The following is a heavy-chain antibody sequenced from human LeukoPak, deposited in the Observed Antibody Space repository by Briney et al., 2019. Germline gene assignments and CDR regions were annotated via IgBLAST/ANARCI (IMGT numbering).Heavy chain of an antibody. V-gene: IGHV3-21*01. D-gene: IGHD6-6*01. Sequence: AGGSLRLSCAASGFTFGDYAMSWVRQAPGKGLEWVSSISAVSTYIYYADSVKGRFTISRDNVEKAAYLELSGLTAHDTAIYYCARGGIAGRPVYYYYMDVWGKGTTVTVSS. J-gene: IGHJ6*03. CDR2: ISAVSTYI. CDR1: GFTFGDYA. CDR3: ARGGIAGRPVYYYYMDV.